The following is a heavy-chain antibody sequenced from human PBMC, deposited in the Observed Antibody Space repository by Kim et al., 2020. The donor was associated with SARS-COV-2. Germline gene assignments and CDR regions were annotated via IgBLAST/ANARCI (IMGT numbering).Heavy chain of an antibody. D-gene: IGHD3-10*01. J-gene: IGHJ3*01. CDR3: ARGVGGSYWDAFDL. Sequence: AEPLKGRFTTSRDNAKTSLYLQMTSLGAEDTALYHCARGVGGSYWDAFDLWGQGTMVTVSS. V-gene: IGHV3-20*01.